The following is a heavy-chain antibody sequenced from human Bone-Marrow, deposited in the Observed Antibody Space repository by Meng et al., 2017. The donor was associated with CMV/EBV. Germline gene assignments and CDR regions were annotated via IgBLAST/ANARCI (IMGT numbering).Heavy chain of an antibody. V-gene: IGHV1-46*04. CDR2: IDPIGGGT. CDR3: ARDGGHYNFAY. D-gene: IGHD5-24*01. Sequence: SCKASGYTFSNYHMHWVRQAPGQGLAWMGRIDPIGGGTTYAQKLQGRVTMTRDTSTSTDYMELSSLASEDTAVYYCARDGGHYNFAYWGQGVLVTVSS. CDR1: GYTFSNYH. J-gene: IGHJ4*02.